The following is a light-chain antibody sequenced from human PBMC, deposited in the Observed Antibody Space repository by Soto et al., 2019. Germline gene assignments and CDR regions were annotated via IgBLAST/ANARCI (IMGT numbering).Light chain of an antibody. CDR3: QHYNTYPWT. J-gene: IGKJ1*01. V-gene: IGKV1-5*03. Sequence: DIQMTQSPSSVSASLGDRVTIPRRASEDINSRLAWYQQKPGKAPNXMIYKASHLENGVPSRFSGSGSGTECTLTISSLQPGDVATYYCQHYNTYPWTFGQGTKVDIK. CDR2: KAS. CDR1: EDINSR.